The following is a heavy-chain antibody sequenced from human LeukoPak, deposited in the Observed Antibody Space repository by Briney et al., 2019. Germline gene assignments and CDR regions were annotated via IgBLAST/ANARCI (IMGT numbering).Heavy chain of an antibody. J-gene: IGHJ4*02. CDR2: ISGTGSNT. V-gene: IGHV3-23*01. CDR3: AKQTTQYYLDY. Sequence: GGSLRLSCAASGFTFNAYVMSWVRQAPGKGLEWVSSISGTGSNTYYTDSVKGQFIISRDNSKNTLFLQMNTLGVEDTAVYYCAKQTTQYYLDYWGQGTLVTVSS. D-gene: IGHD2-15*01. CDR1: GFTFNAYV.